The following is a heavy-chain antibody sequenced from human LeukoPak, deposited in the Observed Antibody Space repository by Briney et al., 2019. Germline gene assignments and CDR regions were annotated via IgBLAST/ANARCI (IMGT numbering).Heavy chain of an antibody. D-gene: IGHD1-26*01. CDR1: GHTFTSYG. V-gene: IGHV1-18*01. J-gene: IGHJ5*02. CDR2: ISAYNGNT. Sequence: GASVKVSCKASGHTFTSYGIRWVRQAPGQGLEWMGWISAYNGNTNYAQKLQGRVTMTTDTSTSTAYMELRSLRSDDTAVYYCARDRVIVGATNLFDPWGQGTLVTVSS. CDR3: ARDRVIVGATNLFDP.